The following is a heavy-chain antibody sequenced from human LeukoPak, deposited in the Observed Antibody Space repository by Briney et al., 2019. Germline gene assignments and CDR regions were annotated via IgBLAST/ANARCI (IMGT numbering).Heavy chain of an antibody. J-gene: IGHJ4*02. V-gene: IGHV3-21*01. CDR1: GFTFSSYS. D-gene: IGHD3-22*01. CDR2: ISSSSSFI. CDR3: ARDSSLPGHYDSSGYYLFFDY. Sequence: KAGGSLRLSCAASGFTFSSYSMNWVRQAPGKGLEWVSSISSSSSFIYYADSVKGRFTISRDNAKNSLYLQMNSLRAEDTAVYYCARDSSLPGHYDSSGYYLFFDYWGQGTLVTVSS.